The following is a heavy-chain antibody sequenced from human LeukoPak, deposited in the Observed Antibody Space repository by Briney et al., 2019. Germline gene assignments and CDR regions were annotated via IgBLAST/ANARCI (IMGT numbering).Heavy chain of an antibody. CDR2: IYYSGST. V-gene: IGHV4-59*01. J-gene: IGHJ6*02. CDR3: ARDRFHSRLYYYYGMDV. Sequence: PSETLSLTCTVSGVSISSYYWSWIRQPPGKGLEWIGYIYYSGSTNYNPSLKSRVTISVDTSKNQFSLKLSSVTAADTAVYYCARDRFHSRLYYYYGMDVWGQGTTVTVSS. CDR1: GVSISSYY. D-gene: IGHD2-21*01.